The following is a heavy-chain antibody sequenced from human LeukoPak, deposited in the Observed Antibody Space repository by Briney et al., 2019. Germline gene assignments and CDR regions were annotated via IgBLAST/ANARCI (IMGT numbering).Heavy chain of an antibody. Sequence: SETLSLTCAVYGGSFSGYYWSWIRQPPGKGLEWIGEINHSGSTNYNPSLKSRVTISVDTSKNQFSLKLSSVTAADTAVYYCVRNRRDGYIREWGQGTLVTVSS. CDR1: GGSFSGYY. J-gene: IGHJ4*02. V-gene: IGHV4-34*01. CDR3: VRNRRDGYIRE. CDR2: INHSGST. D-gene: IGHD5-24*01.